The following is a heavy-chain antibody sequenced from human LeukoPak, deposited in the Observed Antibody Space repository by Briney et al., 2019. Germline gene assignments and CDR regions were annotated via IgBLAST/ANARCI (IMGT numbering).Heavy chain of an antibody. CDR2: IYYSGST. CDR3: ARDGRYYYAFDI. J-gene: IGHJ3*02. D-gene: IGHD1-26*01. V-gene: IGHV4-59*12. CDR1: GGSINGYY. Sequence: PSETLSLTCTVSGGSINGYYWSWIRQPPGKGLEWIGYIYYSGSTYYNPSLKSRATISVDTSKNQFSLKLSSVTAADTAVYYCARDGRYYYAFDIWGQGTMVTVSS.